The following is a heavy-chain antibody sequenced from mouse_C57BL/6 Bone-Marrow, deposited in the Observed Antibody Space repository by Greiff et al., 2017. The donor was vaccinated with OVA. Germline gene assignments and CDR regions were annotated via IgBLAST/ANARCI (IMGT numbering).Heavy chain of an antibody. Sequence: EVQRVESGGGLVQPGGSLKLSCAASGFTFSDYYMYWVRQTPEKRLEWVAYISNGGGSTYYPDTVKGRFTIARDNAKNTLYLQMSRLKSEDTAIYYCARPFITTVVADAMDYWGQGTSVTVSS. D-gene: IGHD1-1*01. J-gene: IGHJ4*01. CDR1: GFTFSDYY. V-gene: IGHV5-12*01. CDR3: ARPFITTVVADAMDY. CDR2: ISNGGGST.